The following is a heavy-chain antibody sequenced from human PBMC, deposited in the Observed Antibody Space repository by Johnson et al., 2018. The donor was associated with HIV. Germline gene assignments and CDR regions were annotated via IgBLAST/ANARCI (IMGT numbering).Heavy chain of an antibody. CDR2: ISSNGGST. CDR1: GFTFSSYA. CDR3: ARDRFGSGRPNAFDM. Sequence: MQLVESGGGVVQPGRSLRLSCAASGFTFSSYAMHWVRQAPGKGLEYVSAISSNGGSTYYANSVQGRFTISRDNAKNTLYLHMGSLRGEDTAVYYCARDRFGSGRPNAFDMWGQGTMVTVSS. J-gene: IGHJ3*02. V-gene: IGHV3-64*01. D-gene: IGHD3-10*01.